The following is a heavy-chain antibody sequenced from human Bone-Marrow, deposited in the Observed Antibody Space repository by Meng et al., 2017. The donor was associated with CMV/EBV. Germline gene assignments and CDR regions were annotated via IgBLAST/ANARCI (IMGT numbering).Heavy chain of an antibody. D-gene: IGHD4-23*01. J-gene: IGHJ3*02. V-gene: IGHV1-2*02. CDR3: ARDVGLHGCNSVFIMVRAFDI. CDR2: INPNSGDT. Sequence: ASVKVSCKASGYTFTRYYMHWVRQAPGQGLEWMGWINPNSGDTNYAQKLQGRVTMTRDTSISTAHMELSRLRSDDTAVYYCARDVGLHGCNSVFIMVRAFDIWGQGTMVTVSS. CDR1: GYTFTRYY.